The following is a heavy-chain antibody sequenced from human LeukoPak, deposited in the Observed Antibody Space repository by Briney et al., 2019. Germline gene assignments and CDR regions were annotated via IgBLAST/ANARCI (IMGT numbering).Heavy chain of an antibody. D-gene: IGHD1-7*01. J-gene: IGHJ4*02. CDR3: ARDNRNYLPSFDY. CDR1: GYSISSGYY. Sequence: SETLSLTCTVSGYSISSGYYWGWIRQPPGKRLEWIGSIYHSGSTYYNPSLKSRVTISVDTSKNQFSLKLSSVTAADTAVYYCARDNRNYLPSFDYWGQGTLVTVSS. V-gene: IGHV4-38-2*02. CDR2: IYHSGST.